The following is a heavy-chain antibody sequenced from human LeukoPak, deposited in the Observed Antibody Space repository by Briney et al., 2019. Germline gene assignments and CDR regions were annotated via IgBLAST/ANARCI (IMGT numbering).Heavy chain of an antibody. CDR1: GGSISSGDYY. V-gene: IGHV4-30-4*08. CDR3: ARDCGPSDYNPYYFDY. D-gene: IGHD2-21*01. CDR2: IYYSGST. Sequence: SETLSLTCTVSGGSISSGDYYWSWIRQPPGKGLKWIGYIYYSGSTYYNPSLKSRVTISVDTSKNQFSLKLSSVTAADTAVYYCARDCGPSDYNPYYFDYWGQGTLVTVSS. J-gene: IGHJ4*02.